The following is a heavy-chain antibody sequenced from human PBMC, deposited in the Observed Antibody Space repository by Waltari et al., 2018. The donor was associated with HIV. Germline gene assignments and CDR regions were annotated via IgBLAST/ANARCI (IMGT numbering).Heavy chain of an antibody. J-gene: IGHJ3*02. CDR3: ASPNGDYYDSSGYSSDAFDI. D-gene: IGHD3-22*01. CDR1: GGSFSGYY. Sequence: QVQLQQWGAGLLKPSETLSLTCAVYGGSFSGYYWSWIRQPPGKGLEWIGEINHSGSTNYNPSLKSRVTISVDTSKNQFSLKLSSVTAADTAVYYCASPNGDYYDSSGYSSDAFDIWGQGTMVTVSS. V-gene: IGHV4-34*01. CDR2: INHSGST.